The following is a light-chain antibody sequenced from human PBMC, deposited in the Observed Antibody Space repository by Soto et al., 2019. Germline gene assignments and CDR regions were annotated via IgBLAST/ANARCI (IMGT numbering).Light chain of an antibody. CDR1: SSDVGGYNY. V-gene: IGLV2-11*01. CDR3: CSYAGSYTFDVV. J-gene: IGLJ2*01. CDR2: DVS. Sequence: QSALTQPRSVSGSPGQSVTISCTGTSSDVGGYNYVSWYQQHPGKAPKLMIYDVSKRPSGVPDRFSGCKSGDTASLTISGLQAEDEADYYCCSYAGSYTFDVVFGGGTKVTVL.